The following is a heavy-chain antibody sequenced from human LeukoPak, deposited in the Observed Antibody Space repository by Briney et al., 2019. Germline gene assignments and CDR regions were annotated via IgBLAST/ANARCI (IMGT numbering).Heavy chain of an antibody. V-gene: IGHV4-4*02. CDR1: GGSISSSNW. Sequence: SGTLSLTCAISGGSISSSNWWSWVRQPPGKGLEWIGEIYHSGSTNYNPSLKSRVTISVDKSKNQFSLKLSSVTAADTAVYYCARDGPIEADSSDGLWAWGQGTLVTVSS. D-gene: IGHD3-22*01. CDR3: ARDGPIEADSSDGLWA. CDR2: IYHSGST. J-gene: IGHJ5*02.